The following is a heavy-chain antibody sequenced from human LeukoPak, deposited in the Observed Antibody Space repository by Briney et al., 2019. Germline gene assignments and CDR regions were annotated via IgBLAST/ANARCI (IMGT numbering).Heavy chain of an antibody. V-gene: IGHV3-66*01. J-gene: IGHJ6*03. CDR1: GFPVSSNY. Sequence: GGSLRLSCAASGFPVSSNYMSWVRQAPGKGLEWVSIIYSGGNTYYADSVKGRFTISRDNSKNTLYLQMNSLRAEDTAMYYCAKDGTGYSSSWYDYYYYMDVWGKGTTVTVSS. D-gene: IGHD6-13*01. CDR2: IYSGGNT. CDR3: AKDGTGYSSSWYDYYYYMDV.